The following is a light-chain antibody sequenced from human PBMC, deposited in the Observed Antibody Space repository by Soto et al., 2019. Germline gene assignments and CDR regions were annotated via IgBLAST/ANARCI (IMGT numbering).Light chain of an antibody. CDR2: EVS. CDR1: SSDVGGYNY. Sequence: QSVLTQPASVSGSPGQSITISCTGASSDVGGYNYVSWYLQRPGKAPKVMIFEVSNRRSGVSNRFSGSKSGNTASLTISGLQAEDEADYYCSSYTNISTVVFGGGTKLTVL. CDR3: SSYTNISTVV. J-gene: IGLJ2*01. V-gene: IGLV2-14*01.